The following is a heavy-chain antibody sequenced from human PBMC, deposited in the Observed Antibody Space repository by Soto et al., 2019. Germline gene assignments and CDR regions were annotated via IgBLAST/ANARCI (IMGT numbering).Heavy chain of an antibody. V-gene: IGHV4-39*01. Sequence: SETLSLTCTVSGGSISSSSYYWGWIRQPPGKGLEWIGSMYYSGSTYYKPSLKSRVTISVDTSKNQFSLKLSSVTAADTAVFYCARLAYSGYAFSYWGQGILVTVSS. CDR3: ARLAYSGYAFSY. CDR1: GGSISSSSYY. CDR2: MYYSGST. J-gene: IGHJ4*02. D-gene: IGHD5-12*01.